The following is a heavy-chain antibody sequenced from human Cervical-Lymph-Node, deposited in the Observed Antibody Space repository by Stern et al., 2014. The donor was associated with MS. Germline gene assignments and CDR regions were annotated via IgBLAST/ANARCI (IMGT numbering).Heavy chain of an antibody. CDR3: ARGHDTTGYYFTY. J-gene: IGHJ4*02. D-gene: IGHD3-22*01. CDR2: SFHGGSA. Sequence: QLQLQESGSGLVKPSKTLSLTCAVSGGSVDSGGYSWSWIRQPPGKGLEWIGYSFHGGSAYFNPSFNIRVTISLDRSKNQFSLRRSSVTAAYTAVYYCARGHDTTGYYFTYWGQGTLVTVSS. CDR1: GGSVDSGGYS. V-gene: IGHV4-30-2*01.